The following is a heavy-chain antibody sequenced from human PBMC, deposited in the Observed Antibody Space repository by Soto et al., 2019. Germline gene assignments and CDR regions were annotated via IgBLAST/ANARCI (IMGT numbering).Heavy chain of an antibody. V-gene: IGHV4-39*01. Sequence: QLQLQESGPGLVKPSETLSLTCTVSGGSISSSNYYWGWIRQPPGKGLEWIGSIYYSGSTYYNPSLKSRVTISVDTSKNQFYLKVSSVTAADTAVYYCATIEPVGGNWFDPWGQGTLVTVSS. CDR3: ATIEPVGGNWFDP. CDR2: IYYSGST. D-gene: IGHD3-16*01. CDR1: GGSISSSNYY. J-gene: IGHJ5*02.